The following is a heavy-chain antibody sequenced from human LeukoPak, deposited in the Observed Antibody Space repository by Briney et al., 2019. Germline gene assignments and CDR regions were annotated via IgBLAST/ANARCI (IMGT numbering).Heavy chain of an antibody. J-gene: IGHJ4*02. CDR1: GFTFSSYA. V-gene: IGHV3-23*01. Sequence: GGSLRLSCAASGFTFSSYAMSWVRQAPGKGLEWVSAISGSGGSTYYADSVKGRFTISRDNARNSLYLQMNSLRAEDTAVYYCARDHEEYCSGGSCSRFDYWGQGTLVTVSS. CDR3: ARDHEEYCSGGSCSRFDY. CDR2: ISGSGGST. D-gene: IGHD2-15*01.